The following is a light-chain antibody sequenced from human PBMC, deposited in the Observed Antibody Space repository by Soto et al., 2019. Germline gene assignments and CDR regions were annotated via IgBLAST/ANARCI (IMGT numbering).Light chain of an antibody. CDR2: QDS. Sequence: SYELTQPPSVSVSPGQTASITCSGDKLGDKYACWYQQKPGQSPVLVIYQDSKRPSGIPERFSGSNSGNTATLTISGTQAMDEADYYCQAWDSSTAAGYVFGTGTMLTVL. J-gene: IGLJ1*01. CDR1: KLGDKY. V-gene: IGLV3-1*01. CDR3: QAWDSSTAAGYV.